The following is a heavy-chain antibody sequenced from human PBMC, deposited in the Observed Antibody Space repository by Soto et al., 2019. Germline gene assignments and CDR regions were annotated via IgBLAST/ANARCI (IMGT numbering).Heavy chain of an antibody. J-gene: IGHJ5*02. V-gene: IGHV4-59*08. CDR3: AREGITGITSWFDP. D-gene: IGHD1-20*01. Sequence: SETLSLTCTVSGGSISSYYWSWIRQPPGKGLEWFGFFFYTGSTNYNPSLKSRVTISVDMSKNHFSLKLSSVTAADTAIYYCAREGITGITSWFDPWGQGTLVTVSS. CDR2: FFYTGST. CDR1: GGSISSYY.